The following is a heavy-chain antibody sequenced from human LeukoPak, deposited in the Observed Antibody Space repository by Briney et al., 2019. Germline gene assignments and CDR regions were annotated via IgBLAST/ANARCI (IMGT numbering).Heavy chain of an antibody. D-gene: IGHD5-24*01. CDR3: ARGRDGYTNFDY. CDR2: IYYSGST. J-gene: IGHJ4*02. CDR1: GGSISSGGYY. V-gene: IGHV4-31*03. Sequence: ASETLSLTCTVSGGSISSGGYYWSWIRQHPGKGLEWIGYIYYSGSTYYNPSLKSRVTISVDTSKNQFSLKLSSVTAADTAVYYCARGRDGYTNFDYWGQGTLVTVSS.